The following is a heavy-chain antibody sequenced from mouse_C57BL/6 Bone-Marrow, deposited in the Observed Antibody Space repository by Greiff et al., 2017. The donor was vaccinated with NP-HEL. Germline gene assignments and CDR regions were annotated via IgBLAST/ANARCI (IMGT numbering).Heavy chain of an antibody. CDR1: GYTFTSYG. CDR2: IYPRSGNT. CDR3: ARGTDYYGSSHYYFDY. V-gene: IGHV1-81*01. J-gene: IGHJ2*01. D-gene: IGHD1-1*01. Sequence: VQLQQSGAELARPGASVKLSCKASGYTFTSYGISWVKQRTGQGLEWIGEIYPRSGNTYYNEKFKGKATLTADKSSSTAYMELRSLTSEDSAVYFCARGTDYYGSSHYYFDYWGQGTTLTVSS.